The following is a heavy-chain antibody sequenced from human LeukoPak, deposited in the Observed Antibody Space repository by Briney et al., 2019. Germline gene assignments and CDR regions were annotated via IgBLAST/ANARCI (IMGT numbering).Heavy chain of an antibody. CDR3: ARKVPLGYCSGGSCQGWFDP. J-gene: IGHJ5*02. D-gene: IGHD2-15*01. V-gene: IGHV1-69*06. CDR2: IIPIFGTA. Sequence: ASLKVSCTASVGTFTSYAISWVRQAPGQGLEWMGRIIPIFGTANYAQKFQGRVTITADKSTSTAYMGLSSLRSEDTAVYYCARKVPLGYCSGGSCQGWFDPWGQGTLVTVSS. CDR1: VGTFTSYA.